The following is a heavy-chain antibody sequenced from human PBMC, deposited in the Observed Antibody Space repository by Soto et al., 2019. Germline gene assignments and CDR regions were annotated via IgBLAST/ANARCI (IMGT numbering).Heavy chain of an antibody. D-gene: IGHD3-16*02. CDR3: ARWPQPRYTADPYAVDV. Sequence: QVQLVQSGAELRKPGSSVKVSCKASGGTFSDYTINWVRQAPGQRLEWMGGIIPIFDTANYAEKFQGRVTITADESTSTSFMELRSLRSEDTAVYYCARWPQPRYTADPYAVDVWGQGTRVIVSS. V-gene: IGHV1-69*01. CDR1: GGTFSDYT. CDR2: IIPIFDTA. J-gene: IGHJ6*02.